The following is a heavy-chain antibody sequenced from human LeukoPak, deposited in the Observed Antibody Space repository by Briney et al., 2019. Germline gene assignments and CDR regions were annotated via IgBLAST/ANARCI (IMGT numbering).Heavy chain of an antibody. CDR2: ISNDGTTK. CDR3: AKAAYCTSTSCHFSGYAQRPLDS. D-gene: IGHD2-2*01. CDR1: GFTFNMYG. J-gene: IGHJ4*02. Sequence: GRSLRLSCAASGFTFNMYGMNWVRQTPSKGPEWVAGISNDGTTKVYADSVKGRFTISRDSSKNSMYLQMNSLRAEDTAVYYCAKAAYCTSTSCHFSGYAQRPLDSWGQGTLVTVSS. V-gene: IGHV3-30*18.